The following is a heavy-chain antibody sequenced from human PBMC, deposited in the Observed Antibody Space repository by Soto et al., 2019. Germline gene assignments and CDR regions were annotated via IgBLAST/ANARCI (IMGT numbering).Heavy chain of an antibody. J-gene: IGHJ6*02. V-gene: IGHV1-69*12. CDR3: ARNNGGITYYYYYGMDV. CDR1: GGTFSSYA. D-gene: IGHD2-15*01. Sequence: QVQLVQSGAEVKKPGSSVKVSCKASGGTFSSYAISWVRQAPGQGLEWMGGIIPIFGTANYAQKFQGRVTTTAEESTSTADMEVSSLRSEDTAVYYCARNNGGITYYYYYGMDVWGQGTTVTVSS. CDR2: IIPIFGTA.